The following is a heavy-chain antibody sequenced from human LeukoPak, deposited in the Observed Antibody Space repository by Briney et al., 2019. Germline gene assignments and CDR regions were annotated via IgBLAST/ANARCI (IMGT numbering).Heavy chain of an antibody. J-gene: IGHJ4*02. Sequence: GGSLRLSCAASGFTFSSYEMNWVRQAPGKGLEWVSYISSSGSTTYYADSVKGRFTISRDNAKNSLYLQMNSLRAEDTAVYYCAREGSSWSEGRLWYFDYWGQGTLVTVSS. CDR2: ISSSGSTT. D-gene: IGHD6-13*01. CDR1: GFTFSSYE. CDR3: AREGSSWSEGRLWYFDY. V-gene: IGHV3-48*03.